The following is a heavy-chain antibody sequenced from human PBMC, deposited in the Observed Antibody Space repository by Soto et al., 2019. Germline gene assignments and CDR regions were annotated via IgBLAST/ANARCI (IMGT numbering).Heavy chain of an antibody. D-gene: IGHD5-12*01. V-gene: IGHV3-15*01. CDR1: GFTFSNAW. CDR2: IKSKTDGGTT. J-gene: IGHJ3*02. CDR3: NTDRGYAMRAPAFDI. Sequence: EVQLVESGGGLVKPGGSLRLSCAASGFTFSNAWMSWVRQAPGKGLEWVGRIKSKTDGGTTDYAAPVTGRFTISRADSKTTLYLQMNSLKTEDTAVYYCNTDRGYAMRAPAFDIWGQGTMVTVSS.